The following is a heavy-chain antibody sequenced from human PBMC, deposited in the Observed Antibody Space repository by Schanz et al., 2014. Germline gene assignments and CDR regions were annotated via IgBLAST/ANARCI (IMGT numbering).Heavy chain of an antibody. D-gene: IGHD4-17*01. J-gene: IGHJ4*02. CDR3: ARGYGDSPTDF. Sequence: QVQLVQSGAEVRKPGASVKVSCKASGYTFISYGISWVRQAPGQGLEWLGWISAYNGNTNYAQKLQGRVTMTTDTSTSTVYMELSSLRSEDTAVYYCARGYGDSPTDFWGQGTLVTVSS. V-gene: IGHV1-18*01. CDR1: GYTFISYG. CDR2: ISAYNGNT.